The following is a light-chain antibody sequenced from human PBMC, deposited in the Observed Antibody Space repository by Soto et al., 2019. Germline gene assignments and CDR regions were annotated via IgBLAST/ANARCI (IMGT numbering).Light chain of an antibody. CDR1: QSLSGW. J-gene: IGKJ1*01. CDR2: MAS. Sequence: DIPMTQSPSTLSASVGDRVTITCRASQSLSGWLAWYQQEPGKAPKLLIYMASSLASGIPSRFSGSGSGTEFTLTITSLQPDDFATYYCQQYDGYSWTFGQGTKVEIK. CDR3: QQYDGYSWT. V-gene: IGKV1-5*03.